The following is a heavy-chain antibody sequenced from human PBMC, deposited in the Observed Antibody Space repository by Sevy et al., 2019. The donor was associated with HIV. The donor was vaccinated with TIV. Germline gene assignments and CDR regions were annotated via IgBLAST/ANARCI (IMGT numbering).Heavy chain of an antibody. D-gene: IGHD1-26*01. J-gene: IGHJ4*02. CDR1: GYTFTAYF. V-gene: IGHV1-2*06. CDR2: ISPSSGVT. CDR3: ARPIYSGGYYYFDF. Sequence: ASVKVSCKASGYTFTAYFIHWVRQAPGQGLEWMGRISPSSGVTNYAQKFQDRVTMTRDTSITTAYMELSSLTSDDTALYYCARPIYSGGYYYFDFWGPGTLVTVSS.